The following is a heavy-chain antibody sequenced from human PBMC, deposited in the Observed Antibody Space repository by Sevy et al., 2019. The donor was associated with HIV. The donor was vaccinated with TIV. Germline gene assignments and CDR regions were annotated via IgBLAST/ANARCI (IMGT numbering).Heavy chain of an antibody. CDR2: ISGSGGST. J-gene: IGHJ4*02. CDR3: AGNSGYNFDY. D-gene: IGHD5-12*01. CDR1: GFTFSSYA. Sequence: GGSLRLSCAASGFTFSSYAMSWVRQAPGKGLEWVSAISGSGGSTYYADSVKGRFTNSRDNSKKPLYLQMNSLRAEDTAVYYCAGNSGYNFDYWGQGTLVTVSS. V-gene: IGHV3-23*01.